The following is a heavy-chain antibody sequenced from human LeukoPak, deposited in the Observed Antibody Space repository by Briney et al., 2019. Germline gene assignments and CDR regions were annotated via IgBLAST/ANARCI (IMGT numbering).Heavy chain of an antibody. CDR2: INIDGRII. J-gene: IGHJ4*02. Sequence: PGGSLRLSCAASGITFRSYWMHWVRQSPGKGLVWVSRINIDGRIITYSDSVKGRFTISRDNAKNTLYLQMNSLRAEDTAVYYFAGGIGNYWGQGTLVTVSS. CDR1: GITFRSYW. V-gene: IGHV3-74*01. D-gene: IGHD1-26*01. CDR3: AGGIGNY.